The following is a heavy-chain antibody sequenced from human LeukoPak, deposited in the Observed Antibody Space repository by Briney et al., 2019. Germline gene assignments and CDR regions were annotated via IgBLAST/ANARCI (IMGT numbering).Heavy chain of an antibody. J-gene: IGHJ4*02. D-gene: IGHD6-19*01. V-gene: IGHV3-23*01. Sequence: GGSLRLSCAASGFTFSSYAMSWVRQAPGKGLEWVSAISGSGGSTYYADSVKGRFTISRDNSKNTLYLQMNSLRAGDTAVYYCAKAPKGWLVPLYFYWGQGTLVTVSS. CDR1: GFTFSSYA. CDR2: ISGSGGST. CDR3: AKAPKGWLVPLYFY.